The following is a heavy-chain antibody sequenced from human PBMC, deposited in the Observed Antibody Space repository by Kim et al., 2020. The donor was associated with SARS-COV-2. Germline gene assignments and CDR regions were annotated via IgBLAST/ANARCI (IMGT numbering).Heavy chain of an antibody. CDR2: MNPNSGNT. J-gene: IGHJ3*02. CDR3: ARAATRKKSYYYDSSGYAFDI. D-gene: IGHD3-22*01. Sequence: ASVKVSCKASGYTFTSYDINWVRQATGQGLEWMGWMNPNSGNTGYAQKFQGRVTMTRNTSISTAYMELSSLRSEDTAVYYCARAATRKKSYYYDSSGYAFDIWGQGTMVTVSS. V-gene: IGHV1-8*01. CDR1: GYTFTSYD.